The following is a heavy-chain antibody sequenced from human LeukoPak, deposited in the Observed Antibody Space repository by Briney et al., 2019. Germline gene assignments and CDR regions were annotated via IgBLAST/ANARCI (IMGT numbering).Heavy chain of an antibody. V-gene: IGHV3-21*01. CDR2: ISSSSSYI. D-gene: IGHD3-10*01. Sequence: GGSLRLSCAASGFTFSAYSMNWVRQAPGKGLEWVSSISSSSSYINYADSVKGRFTISRDNAKNSLYLQMNSLRAEDMAVYYCAKFGIREGYDYWGQGTLVTVSS. J-gene: IGHJ4*02. CDR3: AKFGIREGYDY. CDR1: GFTFSAYS.